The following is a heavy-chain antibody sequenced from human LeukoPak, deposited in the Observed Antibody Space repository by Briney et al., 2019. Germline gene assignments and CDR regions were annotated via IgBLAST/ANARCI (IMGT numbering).Heavy chain of an antibody. J-gene: IGHJ4*02. V-gene: IGHV4-59*11. Sequence: PSETLSLTCTVSGDSISAHPWSWVRQPPGKGLDYIGLIDPAGYTNYNPSLNTRVTISQDMSTNQFSLNLHSVTAADTAVYYCARLAKCDGNCYSFDFWGQGMLVTVSP. D-gene: IGHD2-21*02. CDR2: IDPAGYT. CDR1: GDSISAHP. CDR3: ARLAKCDGNCYSFDF.